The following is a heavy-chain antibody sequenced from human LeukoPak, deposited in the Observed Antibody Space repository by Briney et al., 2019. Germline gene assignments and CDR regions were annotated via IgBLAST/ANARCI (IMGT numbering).Heavy chain of an antibody. Sequence: GGSLRLSCAGSGLTLSSHAMSWVRQAPGKGLEWVSSIGGSGVMTYYADPVKGRFTISRDNSKNALYLQMNSLRAEDTAGYYCAKGSTGTTGGWFDPWGQGTLVIVSS. J-gene: IGHJ5*02. CDR2: IGGSGVMT. CDR3: AKGSTGTTGGWFDP. V-gene: IGHV3-23*01. D-gene: IGHD1-1*01. CDR1: GLTLSSHA.